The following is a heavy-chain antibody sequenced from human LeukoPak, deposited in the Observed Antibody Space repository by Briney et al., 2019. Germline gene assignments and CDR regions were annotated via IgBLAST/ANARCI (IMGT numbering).Heavy chain of an antibody. CDR1: GLTFSSGW. CDR2: MKQDGSEK. D-gene: IGHD3-3*01. Sequence: GGSLRLSCTASGLTFSSGWISWVRQAPGKGLEWLANMKQDGSEKYYVDSVKGRFTISRDNANNSLYLQMNSLRGEDTAVYYCARDLPFGSGYPTDDYWGQGALVTVSS. J-gene: IGHJ4*02. V-gene: IGHV3-7*01. CDR3: ARDLPFGSGYPTDDY.